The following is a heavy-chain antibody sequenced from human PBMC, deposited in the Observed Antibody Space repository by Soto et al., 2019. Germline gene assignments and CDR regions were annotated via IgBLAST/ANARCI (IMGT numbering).Heavy chain of an antibody. CDR3: ARGSYDILGDYYGMDV. CDR1: GFTVSSNY. J-gene: IGHJ6*02. D-gene: IGHD3-9*01. Sequence: EVQLVESGGGLVQPGGSLRLSCAASGFTVSSNYMSWVRQAPGKGLEWVSVIYSGGSTYYADSVKGRFTISRDNSKNTLYLNMNSLRAEDTAVYYCARGSYDILGDYYGMDVWGQGTTVTVSS. V-gene: IGHV3-66*01. CDR2: IYSGGST.